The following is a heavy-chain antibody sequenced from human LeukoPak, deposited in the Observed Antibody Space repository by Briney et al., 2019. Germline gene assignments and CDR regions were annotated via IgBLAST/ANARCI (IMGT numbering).Heavy chain of an antibody. Sequence: ASVKVSCKASGYTFTSYDINWVRQATEQGLEWMGWMNPNSDNTGYAQKFQGRLTMTRNTSISTAYMELSGLRSDDTAVYYCARVRAYYDSGSYGYWGQGTLVTVSS. D-gene: IGHD3-10*01. CDR1: GYTFTSYD. CDR3: ARVRAYYDSGSYGY. J-gene: IGHJ4*02. CDR2: MNPNSDNT. V-gene: IGHV1-8*01.